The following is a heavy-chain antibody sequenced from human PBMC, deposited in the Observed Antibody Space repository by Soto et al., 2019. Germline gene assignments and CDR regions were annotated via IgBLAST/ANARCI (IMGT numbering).Heavy chain of an antibody. CDR2: IIPILGIA. CDR1: GGTFRSYT. V-gene: IGHV1-69*02. J-gene: IGHJ5*02. CDR3: ARGPYSYGYSGWFDP. Sequence: GASVKVSCTASGGTFRSYTISWVRQAPGQGLEWMGRIIPILGIANYAQKFQGRVTITADKSTSTAYMELSSLRSEDTAVYYCARGPYSYGYSGWFDPWGQGTLVTVSS. D-gene: IGHD5-18*01.